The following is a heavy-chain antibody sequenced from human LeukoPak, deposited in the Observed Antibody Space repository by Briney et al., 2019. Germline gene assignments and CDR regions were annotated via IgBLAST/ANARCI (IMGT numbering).Heavy chain of an antibody. J-gene: IGHJ4*02. CDR3: AKAEAYCGGDCYPVDY. CDR1: GFTFISYA. D-gene: IGHD2-21*02. V-gene: IGHV3-23*01. Sequence: PGGSLRLSCAASGFTFISYAMSWVRQAPGKGLEWVSAISGSGGSTYYADSVKGRFTISRDNSKNTLYLQMNSLRAEDTAVYYCAKAEAYCGGDCYPVDYWGQGTLVTVSS. CDR2: ISGSGGST.